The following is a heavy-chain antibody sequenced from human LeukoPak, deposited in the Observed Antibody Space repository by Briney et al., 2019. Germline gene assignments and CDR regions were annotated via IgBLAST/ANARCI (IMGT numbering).Heavy chain of an antibody. Sequence: SGPTLVKPTQTLPLPCSFSGVSLSTSGVGVGWIRQPPGKALEWLALIYWDDDKRYSPSLKSRLTITKDTSKNQVVLTMTNMDPVDTATYYCAHSYGYVVYWGQGTLVTVSS. J-gene: IGHJ4*02. CDR3: AHSYGYVVY. CDR1: GVSLSTSGVG. V-gene: IGHV2-5*02. CDR2: IYWDDDK. D-gene: IGHD5-18*01.